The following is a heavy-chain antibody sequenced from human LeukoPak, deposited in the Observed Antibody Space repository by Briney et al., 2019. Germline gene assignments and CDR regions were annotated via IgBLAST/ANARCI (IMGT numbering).Heavy chain of an antibody. D-gene: IGHD1-26*01. CDR1: AGAISSYY. CDR2: VSDSGST. J-gene: IGHJ4*02. V-gene: IGHV4-59*08. CDR3: ARHKSGSFYSLDY. Sequence: PSETLSLTCTVSAGAISSYYWSWIRQPPGKGLEWIGYVSDSGSTNYNPSLNSRVTISVETSRNQLSLKMSSVTAADTAVYFCARHKSGSFYSLDYWGQGTQVTVSS.